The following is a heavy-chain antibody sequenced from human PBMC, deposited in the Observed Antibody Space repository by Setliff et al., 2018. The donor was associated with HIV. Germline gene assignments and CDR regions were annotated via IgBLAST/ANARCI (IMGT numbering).Heavy chain of an antibody. D-gene: IGHD6-13*01. J-gene: IGHJ4*01. CDR2: IYGSGDT. V-gene: IGHV3-66*03. Sequence: GGSLRLSCAASGFTLSSTYMAWVRQAPGKGLEWVSTIYGSGDTYHADSVKGRFTLSRDTSKNTMYLQMNSLRREDAAVYYCAREVAADGTYFDYWGQGALVTVSS. CDR3: AREVAADGTYFDY. CDR1: GFTLSSTY.